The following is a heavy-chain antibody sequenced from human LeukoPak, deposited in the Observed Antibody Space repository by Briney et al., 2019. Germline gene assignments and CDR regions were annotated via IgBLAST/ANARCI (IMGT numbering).Heavy chain of an antibody. CDR1: GFTFANAS. CDR3: TTGNP. Sequence: GGSLRLSCLTSGFTFANASMSWVRQAPGKGLQWVGLIKSKTEGGTTFYAAPVKDRFRISRDDERNTLYLQMNSLTVGDTGVYYCTTGNPWGQGTLVTVSS. CDR2: IKSKTEGGTT. J-gene: IGHJ5*02. V-gene: IGHV3-15*01.